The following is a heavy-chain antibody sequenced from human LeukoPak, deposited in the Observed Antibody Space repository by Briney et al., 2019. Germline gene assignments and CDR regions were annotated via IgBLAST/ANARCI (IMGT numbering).Heavy chain of an antibody. J-gene: IGHJ4*02. CDR1: GFTFSSYA. CDR2: ISYDGSNK. D-gene: IGHD3-9*01. CDR3: ARSGDYDILTGYVDY. V-gene: IGHV3-30-3*01. Sequence: GGSLRVSCAASGFTFSSYAMHWVRQAPGKGLEWVAVISYDGSNKYYADSVKGRFTISRDNSKNTLYLQMNSLRAEDTAVYYCARSGDYDILTGYVDYWGQGTLVTVSS.